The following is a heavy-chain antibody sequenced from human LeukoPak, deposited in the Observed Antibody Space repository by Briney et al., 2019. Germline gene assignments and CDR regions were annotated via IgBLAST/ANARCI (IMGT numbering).Heavy chain of an antibody. J-gene: IGHJ4*02. D-gene: IGHD5-18*01. CDR2: INPSGGST. V-gene: IGHV1-46*01. Sequence: ASVTVSCKASGYTFTSYYMHWVRQAPGQGLERMGIINPSGGSTSYAQKFQGRVTMTRDTSTSTVYMELSSLRSEDTAVYYCARGLRRTAMVTRGGVRFDYWGQGTLVTVSS. CDR3: ARGLRRTAMVTRGGVRFDY. CDR1: GYTFTSYY.